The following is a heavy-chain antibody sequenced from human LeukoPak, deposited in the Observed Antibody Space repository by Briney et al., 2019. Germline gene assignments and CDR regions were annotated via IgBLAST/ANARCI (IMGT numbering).Heavy chain of an antibody. CDR2: ISWNSGSI. V-gene: IGHV3-9*03. J-gene: IGHJ4*02. Sequence: PGGSLRLSCAASGLTFDDYAMHWVRQAPGKGLEWVSGISWNSGSIGYADSVKGRFTISRDNAKNSLYLQMNSLRAEDMALYYCAKDVGSSGWYYFDYWGQGTLVTVSS. CDR3: AKDVGSSGWYYFDY. CDR1: GLTFDDYA. D-gene: IGHD6-19*01.